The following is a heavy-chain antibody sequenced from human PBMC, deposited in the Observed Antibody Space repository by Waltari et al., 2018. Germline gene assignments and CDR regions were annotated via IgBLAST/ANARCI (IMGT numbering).Heavy chain of an antibody. D-gene: IGHD3-10*01. J-gene: IGHJ6*02. CDR2: ITRDGSN. CDR3: ARVGDYHGSGRFGLDV. V-gene: IGHV4-34*01. CDR1: GGSFSGYF. Sequence: QVQLQQWGAGLLKPSETLSLTCAVYGGSFSGYFSSWVRQSPGKGLEWIGQITRDGSNKFNPSLKSRVAMSVDTIKSQISLSLTSVTAADAAVYYCARVGDYHGSGRFGLDVWGQGTRVTVSS.